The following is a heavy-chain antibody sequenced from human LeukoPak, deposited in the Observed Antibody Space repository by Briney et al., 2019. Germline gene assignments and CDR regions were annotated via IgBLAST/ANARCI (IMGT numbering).Heavy chain of an antibody. V-gene: IGHV3-15*01. CDR3: TTEFMVAFDS. Sequence: GGSLGLSCAASGFAFSNVWMNWVRQAPGKGLEWVGRSKRKFDGGTTDYAAPVTGRFIISRDDSRNTLLLQMNSLKTEDTAVYYRTTEFMVAFDSWGQGTMVTVSS. D-gene: IGHD3-10*01. J-gene: IGHJ3*02. CDR2: SKRKFDGGTT. CDR1: GFAFSNVW.